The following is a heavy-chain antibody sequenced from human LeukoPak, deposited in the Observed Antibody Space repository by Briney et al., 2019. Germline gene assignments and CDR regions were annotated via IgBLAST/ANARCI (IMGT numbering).Heavy chain of an antibody. J-gene: IGHJ4*02. CDR1: GGTFSSYA. D-gene: IGHD3-22*01. V-gene: IGHV1-69*13. CDR2: IIPIFGTA. CDR3: ARHPRGYYDSSGYEIDY. Sequence: GASVKVSCKASGGTFSSYAISWVRQAPGQGLEWMGGIIPIFGTANYAQKFQGRVTITADESTSTAYMELSSLRSEDTAVYYCARHPRGYYDSSGYEIDYWGQGTLVTVSS.